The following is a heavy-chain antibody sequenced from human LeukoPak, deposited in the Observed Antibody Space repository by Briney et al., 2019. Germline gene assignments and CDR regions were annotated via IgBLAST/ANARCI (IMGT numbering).Heavy chain of an antibody. D-gene: IGHD6-13*01. J-gene: IGHJ5*02. CDR1: GGSISSYY. CDR3: ARDGSIAAAGTWWFDP. Sequence: SETLSLTCTVSGGSISSYYWSWIRQPPVKGQEWIGYIYYSGSTNYNPSLKSRVTMSVDTSKNQFSLTLSSVTAADTAVYYCARDGSIAAAGTWWFDPWGQGTLVTVSS. V-gene: IGHV4-59*12. CDR2: IYYSGST.